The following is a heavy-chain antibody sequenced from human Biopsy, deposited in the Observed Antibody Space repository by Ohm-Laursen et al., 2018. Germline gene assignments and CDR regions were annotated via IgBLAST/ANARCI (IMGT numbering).Heavy chain of an antibody. CDR3: ARDRDGYNYYYAMDV. D-gene: IGHD3-22*01. V-gene: IGHV4-31*03. CDR1: GDSITNTIYY. J-gene: IGHJ6*02. Sequence: TLSLTCTVSGDSITNTIYYWAWIRQHPGKGLEWIGNIYYDGTTYYNPSLKSRFTISVDTSKNQFSLKLSSVTAADTAVYYCARDRDGYNYYYAMDVWGQGTTVTVSS. CDR2: IYYDGTT.